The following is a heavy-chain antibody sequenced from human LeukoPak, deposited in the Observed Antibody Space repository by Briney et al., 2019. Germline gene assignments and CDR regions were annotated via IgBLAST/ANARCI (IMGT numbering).Heavy chain of an antibody. CDR1: GFTFSSYS. CDR2: ISSSSSYI. CDR3: AIGNWNHGVFDI. J-gene: IGHJ3*02. V-gene: IGHV3-21*01. D-gene: IGHD1-1*01. Sequence: GGSLRLSCAASGFTFSSYSMNWVRQAPGKGLEWVSSISSSSSYIYYADSVKGRFTISRDNAKNSLYLQMNSLRAEDTAVYYCAIGNWNHGVFDIWGQGTMVTVSS.